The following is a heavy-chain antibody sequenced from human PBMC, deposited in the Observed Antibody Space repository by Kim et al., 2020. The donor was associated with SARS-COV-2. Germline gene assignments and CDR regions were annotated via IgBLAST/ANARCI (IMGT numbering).Heavy chain of an antibody. CDR2: FDPEDGET. J-gene: IGHJ6*02. CDR1: GYTLTELS. V-gene: IGHV1-24*01. Sequence: ASVKVSCKVSGYTLTELSMHWVRQAPGKGLEWMGGFDPEDGETIYAQKFQGRVTMTEDTSTDTAYMELSSLRSEDTAVYYCATWEGSRILYYYYGMDVWGQGTTVTVSS. CDR3: ATWEGSRILYYYYGMDV. D-gene: IGHD1-26*01.